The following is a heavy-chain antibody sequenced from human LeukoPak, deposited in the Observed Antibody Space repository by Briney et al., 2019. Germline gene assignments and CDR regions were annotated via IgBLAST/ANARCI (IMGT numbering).Heavy chain of an antibody. J-gene: IGHJ4*02. CDR2: IYYSGST. Sequence: SETLSLTCTVSGGSISSYYWSWIRQPPGKGLEWIGYIYYSGSTKYNPSLKSRVTISVDTSKNQLSLRLSSVTAADTAVYYCARAFDSSGYLVPLDYWGQGTLVTVSS. V-gene: IGHV4-59*01. CDR3: ARAFDSSGYLVPLDY. CDR1: GGSISSYY. D-gene: IGHD3-22*01.